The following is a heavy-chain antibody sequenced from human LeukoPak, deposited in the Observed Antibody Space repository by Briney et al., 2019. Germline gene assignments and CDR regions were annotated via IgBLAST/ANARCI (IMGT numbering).Heavy chain of an antibody. CDR2: ISWDGGST. CDR1: GFTFDDYA. Sequence: PGGSLRLSCAASGFTFDDYAMHWVRQAPGKGLEWVSLISWDGGSTYYADSVKGRFTISRDNSKNSLYLQMNSLRAEDTALYYCAKATSGSYFSGYFDYWGQGTLVTVSS. V-gene: IGHV3-43D*03. J-gene: IGHJ4*02. D-gene: IGHD1-26*01. CDR3: AKATSGSYFSGYFDY.